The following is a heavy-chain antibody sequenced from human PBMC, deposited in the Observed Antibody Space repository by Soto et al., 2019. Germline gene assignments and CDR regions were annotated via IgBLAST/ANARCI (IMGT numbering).Heavy chain of an antibody. CDR2: IIPIFGTA. CDR3: ARSIKNFYYYYGMDV. CDR1: GGTLSRSA. D-gene: IGHD5-12*01. J-gene: IGHJ6*02. Sequence: SGMVSCPASGGTLSRSANIWVRKAPAQGLEWMGGIIPIFGTANYAQKFQGRVTITADESTSTAYMELSSLRSEDTAVYYCARSIKNFYYYYGMDVWGQGTTVTFSS. V-gene: IGHV1-69*01.